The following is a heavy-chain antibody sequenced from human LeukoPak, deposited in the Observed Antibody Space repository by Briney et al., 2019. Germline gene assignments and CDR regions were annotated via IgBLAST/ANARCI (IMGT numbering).Heavy chain of an antibody. CDR3: ARGPGDYFDY. Sequence: ASVKVSCTASGYTFTGYYMYWGRQAPGQGLEWKGWSNHNSGGTNYARKFQGRVTINRDTSISTAYMDLSRLRSDDTAVYYCARGPGDYFDYWGQGTLVTVSS. J-gene: IGHJ4*02. CDR2: SNHNSGGT. CDR1: GYTFTGYY. D-gene: IGHD1-26*01. V-gene: IGHV1-2*02.